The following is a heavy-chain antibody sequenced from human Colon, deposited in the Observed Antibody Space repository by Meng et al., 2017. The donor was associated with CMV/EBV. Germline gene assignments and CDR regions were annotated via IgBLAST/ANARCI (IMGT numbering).Heavy chain of an antibody. Sequence: TCKESGPKLVKPTQTRTLTCTFSGFSLNTYEVGVGWFRQPPGKAPEWLALIYWDDDKRSRSSLGNRLTLTHDASKNQVVLTMTDMDPVDTATYYCAHKSLPAAFFDYWSQGTLVTVSS. CDR2: IYWDDDK. V-gene: IGHV2-5*02. D-gene: IGHD2-2*01. J-gene: IGHJ4*02. CDR3: AHKSLPAAFFDY. CDR1: GFSLNTYEVG.